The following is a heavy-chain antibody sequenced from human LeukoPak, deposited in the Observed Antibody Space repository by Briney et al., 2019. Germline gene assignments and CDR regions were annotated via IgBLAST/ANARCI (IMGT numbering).Heavy chain of an antibody. CDR3: ARGYCTSTNCNNWFDP. Sequence: GGSLRLSCAASGFTFSSYAMSWVRQGPGEGLEWVSAISGGGDMTHYTDSVKGRFTISRDNSRNVLYLQMNILRADDAAIYYCARGYCTSTNCNNWFDPWGQGALVTVSS. V-gene: IGHV3-23*01. J-gene: IGHJ5*02. CDR1: GFTFSSYA. CDR2: ISGGGDMT. D-gene: IGHD2-2*01.